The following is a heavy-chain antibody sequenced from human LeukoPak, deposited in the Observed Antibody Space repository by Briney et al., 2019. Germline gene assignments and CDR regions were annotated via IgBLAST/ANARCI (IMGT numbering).Heavy chain of an antibody. D-gene: IGHD3-10*01. CDR2: TYYRSKWYN. Sequence: SQTLSLTCAISRDSVSSNSAAWNWIRQSPSRGLEWLGRTYYRSKWYNDYAVSVKSRITINPDTSKNQFSLQLNSVTPEDTAVYYCARASEVRGVIPLYFDYWGQGTLVTVSS. V-gene: IGHV6-1*01. CDR3: ARASEVRGVIPLYFDY. J-gene: IGHJ4*02. CDR1: RDSVSSNSAA.